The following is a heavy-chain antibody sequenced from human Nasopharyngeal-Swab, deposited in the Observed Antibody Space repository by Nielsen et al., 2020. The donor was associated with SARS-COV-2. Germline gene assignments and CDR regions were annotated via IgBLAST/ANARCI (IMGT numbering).Heavy chain of an antibody. V-gene: IGHV4-39*01. Sequence: RQAPGKGLEWIGSIYYSGSTYYNPSLKSRVTISVDTSKNQFSLKLGSVTAADTAVYYYARRVARAPRHEGDYYYGMDVWGQGTTVTVSS. CDR3: ARRVARAPRHEGDYYYGMDV. J-gene: IGHJ6*02. D-gene: IGHD3-16*01. CDR2: IYYSGST.